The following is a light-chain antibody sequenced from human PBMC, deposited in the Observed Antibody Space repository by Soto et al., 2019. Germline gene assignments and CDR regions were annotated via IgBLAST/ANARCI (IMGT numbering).Light chain of an antibody. V-gene: IGKV1-39*01. CDR2: AAS. CDR3: QQSYSTLWT. Sequence: DIQMTQSPSSLSASVGDRVTITCRASQSISSYLNWYQQKPGKAPKRLIYAASSLQSGVPSRFSSSGSGTDFTRTISTLQPEDFATYYCQQSYSTLWTFSQGTKVDIK. CDR1: QSISSY. J-gene: IGKJ1*01.